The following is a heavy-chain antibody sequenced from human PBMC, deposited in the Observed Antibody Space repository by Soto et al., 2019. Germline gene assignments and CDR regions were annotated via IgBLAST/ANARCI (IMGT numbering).Heavy chain of an antibody. CDR1: GYTFSNYD. CDR2: VNANNGDT. CDR3: AKVSRKGSAIDFDY. Sequence: QVQLVQSGAERKKPGASVKVSCKASGYTFSNYDMNWVRQATGQGPEWIGWVNANNGDTGYAQKYQGRVTLTTEISTTTAYMELTSLPSEDTAIYYCAKVSRKGSAIDFDYWGQGTLITVSS. J-gene: IGHJ4*02. V-gene: IGHV1-8*01. D-gene: IGHD3-10*01.